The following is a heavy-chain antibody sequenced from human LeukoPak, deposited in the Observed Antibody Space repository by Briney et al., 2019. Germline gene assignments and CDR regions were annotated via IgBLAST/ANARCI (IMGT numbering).Heavy chain of an antibody. Sequence: ASVKVSCKASGGTFSSYAISWVRQAPGQGLEWMGRIIPILGIANYAQKFQGRVTITADKSTSTAYMELSSLRSEDTAVYYCARDSCSSTSCSTQYYYYYYGMDVWGQGTTVTVSS. CDR3: ARDSCSSTSCSTQYYYYYYGMDV. V-gene: IGHV1-69*04. CDR1: GGTFSSYA. CDR2: IIPILGIA. J-gene: IGHJ6*02. D-gene: IGHD2-2*01.